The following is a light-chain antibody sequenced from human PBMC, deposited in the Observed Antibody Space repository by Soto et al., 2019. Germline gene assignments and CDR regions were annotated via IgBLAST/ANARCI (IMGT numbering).Light chain of an antibody. J-gene: IGLJ2*01. V-gene: IGLV1-40*01. Sequence: QPVLTQPPSVSGAPGQRVTISCTGSSSDIGAGYDVHWYQQFPRTAPKLLIYGNSNRPSGVPDRFSASKSGTSASLAITGLQAEDEADYYCQSYDSSLRRVFGRGTKLTVL. CDR2: GNS. CDR3: QSYDSSLRRV. CDR1: SSDIGAGYD.